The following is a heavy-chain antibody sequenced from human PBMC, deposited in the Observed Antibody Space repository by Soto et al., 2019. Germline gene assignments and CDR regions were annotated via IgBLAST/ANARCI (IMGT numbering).Heavy chain of an antibody. CDR3: ARVVGALGHWFDP. V-gene: IGHV1-18*01. CDR1: GYTFTSYG. J-gene: IGHJ5*02. D-gene: IGHD1-26*01. Sequence: QVQLVQSGAEVKKPGASVKVSCKASGYTFTSYGLSWVRQAPGQGLEWMGRISAYNYNTNYAQKLQGRVTMTTDTSPSTAYMELRSLRSDVAAVYYCARVVGALGHWFDPWGQGTLVTVSS. CDR2: ISAYNYNT.